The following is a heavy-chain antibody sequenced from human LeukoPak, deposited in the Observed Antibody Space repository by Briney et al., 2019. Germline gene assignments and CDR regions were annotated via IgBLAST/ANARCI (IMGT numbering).Heavy chain of an antibody. CDR2: INHSGST. CDR1: GGSFSVYY. Sequence: SETLSLTCAVYGGSFSVYYWSWIRQPPGKGLEWIGEINHSGSTNYNPSLKSRVTISVNTSKNQFSLKLSSVTAADTAVYYCERAGKYYYDSSSYSHTYWGQGTLVTVSS. V-gene: IGHV4-34*01. CDR3: ERAGKYYYDSSSYSHTY. D-gene: IGHD3-22*01. J-gene: IGHJ4*02.